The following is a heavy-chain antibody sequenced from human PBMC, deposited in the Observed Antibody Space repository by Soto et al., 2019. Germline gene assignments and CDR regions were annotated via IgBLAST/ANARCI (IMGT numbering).Heavy chain of an antibody. D-gene: IGHD5-18*01. J-gene: IGHJ4*02. CDR3: ARGRYSKGGDFDY. CDR1: GGSISSGGYY. CDR2: TYYSGTS. V-gene: IGHV4-31*03. Sequence: QVQLQESGPGLVKPSQTLSLTCTVSGGSISSGGYYWTWIRQHPGKDLEWIGGTYYSGTSYYNPSLKSRLTISADTSKNRFSLKVTSLAAADTAVYFCARGRYSKGGDFDYWGQGTLVTVSS.